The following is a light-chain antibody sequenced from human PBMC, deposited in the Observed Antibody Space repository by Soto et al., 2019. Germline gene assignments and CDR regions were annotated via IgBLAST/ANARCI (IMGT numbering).Light chain of an antibody. Sequence: DIQMTQSPSTLSASVGDRVTVTCRAGQSISNWLAWYQQKPGKAPKLLIYDASSLESGVPSRFSGSGSGTEFTLSISSLQPDDFATYYCQQYSSYSPFTFGPGTKVDI. CDR3: QQYSSYSPFT. J-gene: IGKJ3*01. V-gene: IGKV1-5*01. CDR1: QSISNW. CDR2: DAS.